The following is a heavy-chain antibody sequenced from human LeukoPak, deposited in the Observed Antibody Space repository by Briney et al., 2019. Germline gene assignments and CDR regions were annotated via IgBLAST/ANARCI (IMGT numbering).Heavy chain of an antibody. CDR2: ISYDGSNK. Sequence: GGSLRLSCAASGFTFSSYAMHWVRQAPGKGLEWVAVISYDGSNKYYADSVKGRFTISRDNSKNTLYLQMNSLKTEDTAVYYCATDRRWGQGTLVTVSS. J-gene: IGHJ4*02. CDR3: ATDRR. CDR1: GFTFSSYA. V-gene: IGHV3-30*04.